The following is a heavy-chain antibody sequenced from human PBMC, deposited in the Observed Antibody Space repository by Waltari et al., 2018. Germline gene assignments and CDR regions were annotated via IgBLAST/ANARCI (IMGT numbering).Heavy chain of an antibody. Sequence: EVQLVESGGGLVQPGGSLRLSCAASGFTFSSYEMNWVRQAPGKGLEWVSYSSSSASNKKYADSLRGRFTISRDNAKNSLYLQRNSLTAEDTAVDYWAGVGAAAGHDYWGQGTLVTVSS. J-gene: IGHJ4*02. CDR1: GFTFSSYE. D-gene: IGHD6-13*01. V-gene: IGHV3-48*03. CDR3: AGVGAAAGHDY. CDR2: SSSSASNK.